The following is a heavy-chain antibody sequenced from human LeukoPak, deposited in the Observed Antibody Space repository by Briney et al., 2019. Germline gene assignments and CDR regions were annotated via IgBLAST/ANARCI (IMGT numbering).Heavy chain of an antibody. CDR2: INHSGST. D-gene: IGHD6-13*01. CDR3: ARGERDGSSWSHKHYYYYYGMDV. Sequence: SETLSLTCAVYGGSFSGYYWSWIRQPPGKGLEWIGEINHSGSTNYNPSLKSRVTISVDTSKNQFSLKLSSVTAADTAVYYCARGERDGSSWSHKHYYYYYGMDVWGQGTTVTVSS. J-gene: IGHJ6*02. V-gene: IGHV4-34*01. CDR1: GGSFSGYY.